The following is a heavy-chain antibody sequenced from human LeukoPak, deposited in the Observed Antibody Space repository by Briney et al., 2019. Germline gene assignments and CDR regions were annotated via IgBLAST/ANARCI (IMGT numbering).Heavy chain of an antibody. CDR2: INHSGST. Sequence: SETLSLICAVYGGSFSGYYWSWIRQPPGKGLEWIGEINHSGSTNYNPSLKSRVTISVDTSKNQFSLKLSSVTAADTAVYYCARDWIYYDSSGYWGTFDYWGQGTLVTVSS. CDR1: GGSFSGYY. D-gene: IGHD3-22*01. V-gene: IGHV4-34*01. J-gene: IGHJ4*02. CDR3: ARDWIYYDSSGYWGTFDY.